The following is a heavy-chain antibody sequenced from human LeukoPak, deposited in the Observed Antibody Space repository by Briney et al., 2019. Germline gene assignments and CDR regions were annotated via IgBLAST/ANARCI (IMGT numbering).Heavy chain of an antibody. D-gene: IGHD3-10*01. V-gene: IGHV3-23*01. J-gene: IGHJ4*02. CDR2: ISGSGGST. Sequence: GGSLRLSCAASGFTFSSYAMSWVRQAPGKGLEWVSAISGSGGSTYYADSVKGRFTISRDNSKNTLYLQINSLRAEGTAVYYCAKDRDDGSGTDYFDYWGQGTLVTVSS. CDR1: GFTFSSYA. CDR3: AKDRDDGSGTDYFDY.